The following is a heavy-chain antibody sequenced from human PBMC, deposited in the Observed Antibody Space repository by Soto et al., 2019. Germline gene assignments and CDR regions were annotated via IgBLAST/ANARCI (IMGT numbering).Heavy chain of an antibody. Sequence: QVQLQESGPGLVKPSGTLSLTCAVSSGSISSSNWWSCVRQPPGKGLEWIGEIYHSGRTNYNPSLKCRVTISVDKSTNQFSLKLSSVTAADTAVYYCASLSVKSAADGFAYWGQGTLVTVSS. CDR1: SGSISSSNW. V-gene: IGHV4-4*02. J-gene: IGHJ4*02. CDR3: ASLSVKSAADGFAY. CDR2: IYHSGRT. D-gene: IGHD6-13*01.